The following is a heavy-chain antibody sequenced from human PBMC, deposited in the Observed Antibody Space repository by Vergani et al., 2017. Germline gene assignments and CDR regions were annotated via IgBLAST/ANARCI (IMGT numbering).Heavy chain of an antibody. CDR2: ISGSGGSR. D-gene: IGHD5-18*01. V-gene: IGHV3-23*01. CDR3: AKDQTGLGYSNGLFDY. CDR1: GFTFSSYA. Sequence: EVQLLESGGGLVQPGGSLRLSCAASGFTFSSYAMSWVRQAPGKGLEWVSAISGSGGSRDYADSVKGRFTISRDNSKDTLYLQMNSLRAEDTAVYSCAKDQTGLGYSNGLFDYWGQGTLVTVSS. J-gene: IGHJ4*02.